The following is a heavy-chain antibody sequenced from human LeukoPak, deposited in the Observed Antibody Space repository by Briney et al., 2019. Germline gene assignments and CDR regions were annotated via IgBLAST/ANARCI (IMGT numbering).Heavy chain of an antibody. CDR1: GYTFTSYD. Sequence: ASVKVSCKASGYTFTSYDINWVRQATEQGLEWMGWVNPNSGNTGYAQKFQGRVTMTRNTSISTAYMELSSLRSEDTAVYYCAFRGYSYGLRTVDWGQGTLVTVSS. J-gene: IGHJ4*02. CDR3: AFRGYSYGLRTVD. V-gene: IGHV1-8*01. D-gene: IGHD5-18*01. CDR2: VNPNSGNT.